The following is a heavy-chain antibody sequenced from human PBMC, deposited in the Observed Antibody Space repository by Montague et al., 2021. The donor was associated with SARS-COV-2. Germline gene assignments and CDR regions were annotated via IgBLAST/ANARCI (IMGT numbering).Heavy chain of an antibody. CDR3: ARRTYDILTGYDYGMDV. CDR2: IDWDDDK. Sequence: PALVKHTQTLTLTCTFSGFPLSTSGMCVSWIRQPPGKALEWLARIDWDDDKYYSTSLKTRLTISKDTSKNQVVLTMTNMDPVDTATYYCARRTYDILTGYDYGMDVWGQGTTVTVSS. V-gene: IGHV2-70*11. CDR1: GFPLSTSGMC. J-gene: IGHJ6*02. D-gene: IGHD3-9*01.